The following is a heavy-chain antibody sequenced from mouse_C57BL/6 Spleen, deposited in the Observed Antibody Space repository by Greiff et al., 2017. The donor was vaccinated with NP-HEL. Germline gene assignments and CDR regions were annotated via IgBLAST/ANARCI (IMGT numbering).Heavy chain of an antibody. J-gene: IGHJ4*01. CDR2: IYPGDGDT. CDR3: AREAYYSNIYAMDY. Sequence: LVESGAELVKPGASVKISCKASGYAFSSYWMNWVKQRPGKGLEWIGQIYPGDGDTNYNGKFKGKATLTADKSSSTAYMQLSSLTSEDSAVYFCAREAYYSNIYAMDYWGQGTSVTVSS. V-gene: IGHV1-80*01. CDR1: GYAFSSYW. D-gene: IGHD2-5*01.